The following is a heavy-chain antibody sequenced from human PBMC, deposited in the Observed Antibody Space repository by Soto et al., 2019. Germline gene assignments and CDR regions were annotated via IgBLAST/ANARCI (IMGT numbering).Heavy chain of an antibody. Sequence: QRQLQESGPGLVKPSETLSLTCTVSGGSISSSSSYWGWIRQPPGKGLEWIGSMFYSGSTYYNPSLKSRVTISVDTSKNQFSLKLSSMTAADTAVYYCARQKDYATMDWGQGTLVTVSS. D-gene: IGHD3-16*01. CDR3: ARQKDYATMD. J-gene: IGHJ4*02. CDR1: GGSISSSSSY. V-gene: IGHV4-39*01. CDR2: MFYSGST.